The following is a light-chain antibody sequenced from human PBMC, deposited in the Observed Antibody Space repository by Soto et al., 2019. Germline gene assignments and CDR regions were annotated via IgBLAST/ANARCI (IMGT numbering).Light chain of an antibody. CDR2: CNS. J-gene: IGLJ2*01. V-gene: IGLV1-40*01. Sequence: QSVLTQPPSVSGAPGQRVTISCTGSSSNIGAGYDVHWYQQLPGTAPKLLIYCNSNRPSGVPDRFSGSKSGTSASLAITGLQAEDEADYYCQSYDSSLSGSMVFGGGTKLPS. CDR3: QSYDSSLSGSMV. CDR1: SSNIGAGYD.